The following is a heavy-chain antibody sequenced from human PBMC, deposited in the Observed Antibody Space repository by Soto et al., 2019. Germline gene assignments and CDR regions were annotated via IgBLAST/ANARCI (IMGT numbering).Heavy chain of an antibody. J-gene: IGHJ5*02. Sequence: GGSLRLSCAASGFSFSDYGMHWVRQAPGKGLDWVAVIWYNGNDKYYADSVKGRFTISRDNSKNTLYLQMNSLRAEDTAVYYCARDRRVYAINNWLDPWGQGTLVTVSS. V-gene: IGHV3-33*01. CDR2: IWYNGNDK. D-gene: IGHD2-8*01. CDR1: GFSFSDYG. CDR3: ARDRRVYAINNWLDP.